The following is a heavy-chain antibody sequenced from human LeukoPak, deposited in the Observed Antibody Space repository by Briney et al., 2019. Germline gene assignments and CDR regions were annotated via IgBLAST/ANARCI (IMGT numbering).Heavy chain of an antibody. J-gene: IGHJ6*03. CDR3: ARAPSGWYGYYYYSMDV. CDR2: IGATGDT. V-gene: IGHV3-13*01. CDR1: GFTLSTYD. D-gene: IGHD6-19*01. Sequence: GGSLRLSCAASGFTLSTYDMHWVSQATGKGLEWVSGIGATGDTYYPGSVKGRFTISRENAKNSMHLQMNSLRAGDTAVYYCARAPSGWYGYYYYSMDVWGKGTTVTVSS.